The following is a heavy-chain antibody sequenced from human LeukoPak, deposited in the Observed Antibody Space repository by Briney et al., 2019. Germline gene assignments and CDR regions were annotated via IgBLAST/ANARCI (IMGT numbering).Heavy chain of an antibody. CDR1: GYTFTGYY. CDR3: ARDVPYGESAWYFDY. V-gene: IGHV1-2*02. CDR2: INPNSGGT. Sequence: VASVKVSCKASGYTFTGYYMHWVRQAPGQGLEWMGWINPNSGGTNYAQKFQGRVTMTRDTSISTAYMELSSLRSDDTAVYYCARDVPYGESAWYFDYWGQGTLVTVSS. J-gene: IGHJ4*02. D-gene: IGHD4-17*01.